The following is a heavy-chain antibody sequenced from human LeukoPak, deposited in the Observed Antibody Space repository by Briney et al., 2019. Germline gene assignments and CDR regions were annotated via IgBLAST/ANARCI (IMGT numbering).Heavy chain of an antibody. CDR3: VRSPGDGVFGVFIRG. D-gene: IGHD3-3*01. V-gene: IGHV3-48*03. CDR2: IGSSGGST. Sequence: GGSLRLSCAASGFSFSSYEMNWVRQAPGKGLEWVSYIGSSGGSTYYADSVKGRFTISRDNGKNSLYLQMNSLIAEATAAYYCVRSPGDGVFGVFIRGGGKGTLVTVSS. J-gene: IGHJ4*02. CDR1: GFSFSSYE.